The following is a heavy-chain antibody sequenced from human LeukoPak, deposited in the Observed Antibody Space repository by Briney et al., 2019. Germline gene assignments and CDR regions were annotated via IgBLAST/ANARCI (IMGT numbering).Heavy chain of an antibody. J-gene: IGHJ4*02. Sequence: GGSLRLSCAASGFTFSSYSMNWVRQAPGKGLEWVSGISGSGGSTDYADSVKGRFTISRDNSKNTLYLQMNSLRVEDTAVYYCAKDPGYQVVYCFDYWGQGTLVTVSS. D-gene: IGHD2-2*01. CDR2: ISGSGGST. CDR3: AKDPGYQVVYCFDY. V-gene: IGHV3-23*01. CDR1: GFTFSSYS.